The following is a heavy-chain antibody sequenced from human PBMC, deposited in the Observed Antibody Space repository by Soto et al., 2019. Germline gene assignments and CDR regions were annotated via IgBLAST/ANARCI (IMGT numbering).Heavy chain of an antibody. CDR3: ARRTRYSSSSFGYYYYGMDV. CDR1: GGSISSGDYY. Sequence: SETLSLTCTVSGGSISSGDYYWSWIRQPPGKGLEWIGYIYYSGSTYYNPSLKSRVTISVDTSKNQFSLKLSSVTAADTAVYYCARRTRYSSSSFGYYYYGMDVWGQGTTVTVSS. D-gene: IGHD6-6*01. V-gene: IGHV4-30-4*01. CDR2: IYYSGST. J-gene: IGHJ6*02.